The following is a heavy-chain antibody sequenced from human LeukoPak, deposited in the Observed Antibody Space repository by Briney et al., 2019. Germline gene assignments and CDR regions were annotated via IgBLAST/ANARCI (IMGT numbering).Heavy chain of an antibody. CDR1: GYTFTGHY. Sequence: GASVKVSCKXSGYTFTGHYMHWVRQAPGQGLEWMGRINPNSGGTNYAQKFQGRVTMTRDTSISTAYMELSRLRSDDTAVYYCARASLGYYFDYWGQGTLVTVSS. CDR2: INPNSGGT. D-gene: IGHD7-27*01. J-gene: IGHJ4*02. CDR3: ARASLGYYFDY. V-gene: IGHV1-2*06.